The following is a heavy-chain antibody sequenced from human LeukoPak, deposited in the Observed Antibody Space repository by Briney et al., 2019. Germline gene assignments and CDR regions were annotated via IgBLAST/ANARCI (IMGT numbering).Heavy chain of an antibody. J-gene: IGHJ5*02. CDR3: ARVAVTSLYNWFDP. Sequence: ASVKVSCKASGYTFTSYGISWGRQAPGQGLKWRGWISAYNGNTNYAQKLQGRVTMTTDTSTSTAYMELRSLRSDDTAVYYCARVAVTSLYNWFDPWGQGTLVTVSS. D-gene: IGHD4-17*01. V-gene: IGHV1-18*01. CDR2: ISAYNGNT. CDR1: GYTFTSYG.